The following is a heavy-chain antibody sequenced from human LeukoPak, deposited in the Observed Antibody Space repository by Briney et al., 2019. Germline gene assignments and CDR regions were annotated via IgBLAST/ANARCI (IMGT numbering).Heavy chain of an antibody. D-gene: IGHD2-2*01. V-gene: IGHV3-21*01. CDR3: ARAPAAFDY. CDR1: GFTFSSYS. CDR2: ISSSSSYI. J-gene: IGHJ4*02. Sequence: GGSLRLSCAASGFTFSSYSMNWLRQAPGKGLEWVSSISSSSSYIYYADSVKGRFTISRDNAKNSLYLQMNSLRAEDTAVYSCARAPAAFDYWGQGTLVTVSS.